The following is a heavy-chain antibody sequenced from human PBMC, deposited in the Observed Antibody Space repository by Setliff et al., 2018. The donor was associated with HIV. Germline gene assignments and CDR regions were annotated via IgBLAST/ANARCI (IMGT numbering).Heavy chain of an antibody. CDR2: ISGSGGST. D-gene: IGHD1-26*01. J-gene: IGHJ3*02. V-gene: IGHV3-23*01. Sequence: PGGSLRLSCAASGFTFNTYAMSWVRQAPGKGLEWVSVISGSGGSTFYADSVKGRFTMSRDNAKNTLYLQMNSLRAEDTALYFCARDRGRPDSFDIWGQGTMVTVSS. CDR3: ARDRGRPDSFDI. CDR1: GFTFNTYA.